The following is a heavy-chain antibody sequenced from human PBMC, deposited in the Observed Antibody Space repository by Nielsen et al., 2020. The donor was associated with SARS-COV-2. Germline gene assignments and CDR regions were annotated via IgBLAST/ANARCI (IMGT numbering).Heavy chain of an antibody. D-gene: IGHD6-13*01. CDR2: IWYDGSNK. J-gene: IGHJ5*02. V-gene: IGHV3-33*01. Sequence: GGSLRLSCAASGFTFSSYGMHWVRQAPGKGLEWVAVIWYDGSNKYYADSVKGRFTISRDNSKNTLYLQMNSLRAEDTAVYYCARGGSSWYPNWFDPWGQGTPVTVSS. CDR3: ARGGSSWYPNWFDP. CDR1: GFTFSSYG.